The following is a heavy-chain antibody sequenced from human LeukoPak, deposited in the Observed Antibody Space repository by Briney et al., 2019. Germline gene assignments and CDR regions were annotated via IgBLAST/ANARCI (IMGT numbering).Heavy chain of an antibody. D-gene: IGHD4-17*01. V-gene: IGHV4-59*01. Sequence: SETLSLTCTVSGGSISSYYWSWIRQPPGKGLEWIGYIYYSGSTNYNPSLKSRVTISVDTSKNQFSLKLSSVTAADTAVYYCARVYGDSRGPSFDIWGQGTMVTVSS. J-gene: IGHJ3*02. CDR2: IYYSGST. CDR3: ARVYGDSRGPSFDI. CDR1: GGSISSYY.